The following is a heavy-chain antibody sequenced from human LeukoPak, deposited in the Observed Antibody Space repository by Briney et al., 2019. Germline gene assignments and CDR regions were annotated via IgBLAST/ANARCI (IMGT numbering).Heavy chain of an antibody. V-gene: IGHV1-18*01. J-gene: IGHJ4*02. CDR3: ASSGSYLPDYFDY. CDR2: ISAYNGNT. CDR1: GYTFTSYG. Sequence: VASVKVSCKASGYTFTSYGISWVRQAPGQGLEWMGWISAYNGNTNYAQKLQGRVTMTTDTSTSTAYMELSSLRSEDTAVYYCASSGSYLPDYFDYWGQGTLVTVSS. D-gene: IGHD1-26*01.